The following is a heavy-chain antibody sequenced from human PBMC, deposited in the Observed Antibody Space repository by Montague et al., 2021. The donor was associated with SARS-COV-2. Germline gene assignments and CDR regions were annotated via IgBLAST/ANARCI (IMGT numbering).Heavy chain of an antibody. D-gene: IGHD3-10*02. CDR2: IYYSGST. CDR1: GGSISSSSYY. J-gene: IGHJ5*02. V-gene: IGHV4-39*01. CDR3: ARHGVVRAAASGAIDP. Sequence: SETLSLTCTVSGGSISSSSYYWGWIRQPPGKGLEWIGNIYYSGSTYYNPSLKSRVTTSVDTSKNQFSLKLSSVTAADTAVYYCARHGVVRAAASGAIDPWGQGTLVTVSS.